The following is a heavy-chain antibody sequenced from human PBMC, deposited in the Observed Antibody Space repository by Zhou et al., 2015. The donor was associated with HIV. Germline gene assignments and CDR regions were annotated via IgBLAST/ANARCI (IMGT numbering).Heavy chain of an antibody. CDR2: NIPNFGVS. D-gene: IGHD1-1*01. J-gene: IGHJ4*02. CDR1: GGTFSNYA. V-gene: IGHV1-69*04. Sequence: QVELGQSGAEVKKPGSSVKVSCKASGGTFSNYAISWVRQAPGHGLEWVGRNIPNFGVSNYAQKFQGRVTITADKSTGTAYMELSSLRSDDTAVYYCAGHFLSDTRIRSRPWTWAQGTLVTVSS. CDR3: AGHFLSDTRIRSRPWT.